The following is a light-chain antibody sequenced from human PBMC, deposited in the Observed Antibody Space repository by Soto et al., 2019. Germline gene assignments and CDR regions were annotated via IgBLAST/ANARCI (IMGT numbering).Light chain of an antibody. CDR1: ASNIGNNY. CDR3: GTWDNSLSFVYV. Sequence: QSVLTQPPSVSAAPGQKVTISCSGSASNIGNNYVSWYQHLPGTAPRLLIYDNNERPSGIPERFSGSKSGTSATLDITGLQTVDEADYYCGTWDNSLSFVYVFGTGTKLTVL. CDR2: DNN. V-gene: IGLV1-51*01. J-gene: IGLJ1*01.